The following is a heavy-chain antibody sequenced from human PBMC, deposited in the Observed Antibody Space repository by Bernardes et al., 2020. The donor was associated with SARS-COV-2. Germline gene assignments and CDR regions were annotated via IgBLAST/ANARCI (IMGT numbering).Heavy chain of an antibody. J-gene: IGHJ6*02. D-gene: IGHD2-15*01. CDR3: ARVIVDCSGGSCYSGGMDV. CDR1: GGSISSGGYS. V-gene: IGHV4-30-2*01. CDR2: IYHSGST. Sequence: SEALSLTCAVSGGSISSGGYSWSWLLQPPGKGLEWIGYIYHSGSTYYNPSLKSRVTISVDRSKNQFSLKLSSVTAADTAVYYCARVIVDCSGGSCYSGGMDVWGQGTTVTVSS.